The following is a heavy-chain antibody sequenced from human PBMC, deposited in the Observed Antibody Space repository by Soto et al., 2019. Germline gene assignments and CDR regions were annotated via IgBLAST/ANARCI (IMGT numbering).Heavy chain of an antibody. V-gene: IGHV1-8*01. CDR1: GYTFISYD. CDR2: MNPNTGDT. D-gene: IGHD5-12*01. J-gene: IGHJ4*02. CDR3: ARGDGYIFDY. Sequence: QVQLVQSGAEVKKPGASVKVSCKASGYTFISYDINWVRQATGQGLEWMGWMNPNTGDTGYAQKFQGRVTMTRNTSIDTATLELSSLRADDTAGYFCARGDGYIFDYWGQGTLVTVSS.